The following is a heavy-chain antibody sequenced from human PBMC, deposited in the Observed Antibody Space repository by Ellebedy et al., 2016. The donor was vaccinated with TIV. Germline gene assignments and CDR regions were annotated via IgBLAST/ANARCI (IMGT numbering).Heavy chain of an antibody. CDR1: GYTFTSYG. V-gene: IGHV1-18*01. J-gene: IGHJ6*02. CDR2: ISAYNGNT. Sequence: ASVKVSXXASGYTFTSYGISWVRQAPGQGLEWMGWISAYNGNTNYAQKLQGRVTMTTDTSTSTAYMELRSLRSEDTAVYYCAREVAQTYYYYGMDVWGQGTTVTVSS. D-gene: IGHD5-12*01. CDR3: AREVAQTYYYYGMDV.